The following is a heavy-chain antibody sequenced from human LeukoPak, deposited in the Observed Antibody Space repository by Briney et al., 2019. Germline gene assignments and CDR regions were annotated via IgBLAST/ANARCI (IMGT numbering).Heavy chain of an antibody. J-gene: IGHJ3*02. V-gene: IGHV3-23*01. D-gene: IGHD4-17*01. Sequence: PGGSLRLYCAPSGFNINIYAMTWVRPAPGKGLEWVSSINVNGGGISYADSVKGRFTISRDNSKNTLYLQMNSLRAEDTAVYYCAKDPIGDYVGAFDSWDQGTRVTGSS. CDR1: GFNINIYA. CDR2: INVNGGGI. CDR3: AKDPIGDYVGAFDS.